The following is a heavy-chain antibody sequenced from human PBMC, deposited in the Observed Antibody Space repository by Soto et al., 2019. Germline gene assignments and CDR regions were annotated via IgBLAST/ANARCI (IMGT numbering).Heavy chain of an antibody. Sequence: PSETLSLGCAVSGGSISSGGYSWSWIRQAPGKGLEWIGDIDHSGRTYYNPSLKSRVTISVDRSKTQFYLKLSSVTAAETAVYYCAREAGSCRGGSSHLYNWFDPWGQGTLVTVSS. CDR1: GGSISSGGYS. J-gene: IGHJ5*02. D-gene: IGHD2-15*01. CDR3: AREAGSCRGGSSHLYNWFDP. CDR2: IDHSGRT. V-gene: IGHV4-30-2*01.